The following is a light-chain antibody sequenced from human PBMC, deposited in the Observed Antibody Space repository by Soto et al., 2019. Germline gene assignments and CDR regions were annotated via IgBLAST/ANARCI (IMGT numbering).Light chain of an antibody. CDR3: QHTYSTPWT. V-gene: IGKV1-39*01. CDR1: QGISIN. Sequence: DIEMTQSPSSLSASVGDRVTITCRASQGISINLTWYQHKPGRAPRVLIYAASNLQSGVPSRFSGHGSGTDFTLTISSLQPDDFATYYCQHTYSTPWTFGQGTKVEIK. CDR2: AAS. J-gene: IGKJ1*01.